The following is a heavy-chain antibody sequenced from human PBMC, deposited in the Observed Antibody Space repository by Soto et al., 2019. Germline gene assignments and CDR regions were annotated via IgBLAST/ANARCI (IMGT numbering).Heavy chain of an antibody. CDR1: GFTFSSYA. Sequence: PGGSLRLSCAASGFTFSSYAMHWVRQAPGKGLEWVAVISYDGSNKYYADSVKGRFTISRDNSKNTLYLQMNSLRVDDTAVYSCAKDYYGADFWGQGTLVTVSS. D-gene: IGHD4-17*01. V-gene: IGHV3-30-3*01. J-gene: IGHJ4*02. CDR3: AKDYYGADF. CDR2: ISYDGSNK.